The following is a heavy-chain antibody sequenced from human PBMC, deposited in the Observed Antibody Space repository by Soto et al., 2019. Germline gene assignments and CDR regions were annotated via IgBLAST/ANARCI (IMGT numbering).Heavy chain of an antibody. CDR2: INPRNGDT. D-gene: IGHD2-21*02. CDR1: GYTFTGNY. CDR3: VRGGGVDVVTPTRIVFDY. Sequence: QVQLVQSGAEVKKPGASVKVSCKVSGYTFTGNYLHWMRQAPGQGAEWMGLINPRNGDTDYAQKFQGRVTSTSATSISTAYMDLSRLTSDDTAIYFCVRGGGVDVVTPTRIVFDYWGQGTLLTVSS. J-gene: IGHJ4*02. V-gene: IGHV1-2*02.